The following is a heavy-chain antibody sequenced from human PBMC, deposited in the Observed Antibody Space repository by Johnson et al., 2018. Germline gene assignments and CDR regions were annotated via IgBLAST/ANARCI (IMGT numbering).Heavy chain of an antibody. CDR3: VSVRFSTAFDI. V-gene: IGHV5-51*03. J-gene: IGHJ3*02. CDR2: IYPDDSDT. Sequence: VQLVQSGAEVKKPGESLRISCQDSGYTFTNYWIAWVRQMPGKGLEYLGIIYPDDSDTKYSPSFQCQVPISADKAITTAYLQWSSLTASDTAMYYCVSVRFSTAFDIWGQGTTVTVSS. D-gene: IGHD3-3*01. CDR1: GYTFTNYW.